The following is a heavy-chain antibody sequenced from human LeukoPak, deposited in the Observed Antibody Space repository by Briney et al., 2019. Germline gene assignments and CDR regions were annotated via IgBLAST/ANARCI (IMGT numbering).Heavy chain of an antibody. CDR1: GFTFSNAW. CDR2: IKSKTDGGTT. CDR3: TTDLLLWFGELLPNFDY. V-gene: IGHV3-15*01. J-gene: IGHJ4*02. Sequence: PGGSLRLSCAASGFTFSNAWMSWVRQAPGKGLEWVGPIKSKTDGGTTDYAAPVKGRFTISRDDSKNTLYLQMNSLKTEDTAVYYCTTDLLLWFGELLPNFDYWGQGTLVTVSS. D-gene: IGHD3-10*01.